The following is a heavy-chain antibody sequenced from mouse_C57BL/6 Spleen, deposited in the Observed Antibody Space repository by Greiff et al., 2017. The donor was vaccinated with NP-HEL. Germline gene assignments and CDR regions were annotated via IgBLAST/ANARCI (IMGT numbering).Heavy chain of an antibody. CDR3: ARRGNYYGSSYVPFDY. CDR1: GYTFTDYY. CDR2: INPNNGGT. V-gene: IGHV1-26*01. D-gene: IGHD1-1*01. Sequence: EVQLQQSGPELVKPGASVKISCKASGYTFTDYYMNWVKQSHGKSLEWIGDINPNNGGTSYNQKFKGKATLTVDKSSSTAYMELRSLTSEDSAVYYCARRGNYYGSSYVPFDYWGQGTTLTVSS. J-gene: IGHJ2*01.